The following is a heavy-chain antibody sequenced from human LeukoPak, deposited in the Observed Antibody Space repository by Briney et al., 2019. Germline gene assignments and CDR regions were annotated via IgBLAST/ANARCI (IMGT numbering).Heavy chain of an antibody. CDR3: ATDYYYDSSGSYYTVDY. CDR1: GYTFTSYD. D-gene: IGHD3-22*01. V-gene: IGHV1-8*03. CDR2: MNPNSGNI. J-gene: IGHJ4*02. Sequence: ASVKVSCKASGYTFTSYDINWVRQATGQGLEWMGWMNPNSGNIGYAQNFQGRVTITRDTSISTVYMELSSLRSEDTAVYYCATDYYYDSSGSYYTVDYWGQGTLVTVSS.